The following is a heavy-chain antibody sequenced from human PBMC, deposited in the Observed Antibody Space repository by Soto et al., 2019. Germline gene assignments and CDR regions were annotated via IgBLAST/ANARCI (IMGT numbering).Heavy chain of an antibody. CDR1: GGSFSGYY. Sequence: SETLSLTCAVYGGSFSGYYWSWIRQPPGKGLEWIGEINHSGSTNYNPSLKSRVTISVDTSKNQFSLKLSSVTAADTAVYYCAISYGDYPLDYWGQGTLVTVSS. CDR3: AISYGDYPLDY. J-gene: IGHJ4*02. CDR2: INHSGST. D-gene: IGHD4-17*01. V-gene: IGHV4-34*01.